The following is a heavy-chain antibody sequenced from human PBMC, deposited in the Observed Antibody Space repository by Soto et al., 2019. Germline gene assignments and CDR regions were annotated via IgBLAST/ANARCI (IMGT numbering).Heavy chain of an antibody. Sequence: QVQLVESGGGLVKPGGSLRLSCAASGFTFSDYYMSWIRQAPGKGLEWVSNIRTSGSTINYADSVKGPFTISRDNAKNSLYLQMNRLGDEDTAVYYCARVSAPLDYWGQGTLVTVSS. CDR1: GFTFSDYY. V-gene: IGHV3-11*01. CDR3: ARVSAPLDY. J-gene: IGHJ4*02. CDR2: IRTSGSTI. D-gene: IGHD2-15*01.